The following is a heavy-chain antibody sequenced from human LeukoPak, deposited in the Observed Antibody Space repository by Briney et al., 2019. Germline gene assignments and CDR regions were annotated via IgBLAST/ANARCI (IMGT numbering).Heavy chain of an antibody. V-gene: IGHV3-21*01. Sequence: GGSLRLSCAASGFTFSSYSMNWVRQAPGKGLGWVSSISSSSSYIYYADSVKGRFTISRDNAKNSLYLQMNSLRAEDTAVYYCARDEDPYYDFWSGSYANVPFDPWGQGTLVTVSS. D-gene: IGHD3-3*01. CDR1: GFTFSSYS. CDR3: ARDEDPYYDFWSGSYANVPFDP. CDR2: ISSSSSYI. J-gene: IGHJ5*02.